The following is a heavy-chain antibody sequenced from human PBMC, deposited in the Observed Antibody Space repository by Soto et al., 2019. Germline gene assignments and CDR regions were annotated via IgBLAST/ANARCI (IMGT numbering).Heavy chain of an antibody. CDR2: IPGSGSGA. CDR1: GFTFSSYA. CDR3: ANLFGLGY. Sequence: GGSLRLSCAASGFTFSSYAMSWVRQAPGKGLECVSTIPGSGSGASYADSVKGRFTISRDNSANTLYLQINNLGADDTAVYYCANLFGLGYWGQGTLVTVSS. V-gene: IGHV3-23*01. D-gene: IGHD3-16*01. J-gene: IGHJ4*02.